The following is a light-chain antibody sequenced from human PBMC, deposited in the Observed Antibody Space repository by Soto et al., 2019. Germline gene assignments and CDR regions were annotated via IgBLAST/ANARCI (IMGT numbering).Light chain of an antibody. V-gene: IGKV1-5*01. CDR1: QTISSW. CDR3: QQYYSYPLT. J-gene: IGKJ4*01. CDR2: AAS. Sequence: DIQMTQSPSTPSGSVGDRVTLTCRASQTISSWLAWYQQKPGKAPKLLIYAASTLQSGVPSRFSGSGSGTDFTLTISCLQSEDFATYYCQQYYSYPLTFGGGTKVDIK.